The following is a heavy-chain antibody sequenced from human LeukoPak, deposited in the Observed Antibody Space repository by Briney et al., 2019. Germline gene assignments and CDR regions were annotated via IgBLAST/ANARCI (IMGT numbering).Heavy chain of an antibody. CDR2: IGAYNGNT. CDR1: GYTFTSYG. D-gene: IGHD2-15*01. V-gene: IGHV1-18*01. J-gene: IGHJ6*02. Sequence: ASVKVSCKASGYTFTSYGISWVRQAPGQGLEWMGWIGAYNGNTNYAQKLQGRVTMTTDTSTSTAYMELRSLRSDDTAVYYCARDSPIVVVVAATWDYYYYGMDVWGQGTTVTVSS. CDR3: ARDSPIVVVVAATWDYYYYGMDV.